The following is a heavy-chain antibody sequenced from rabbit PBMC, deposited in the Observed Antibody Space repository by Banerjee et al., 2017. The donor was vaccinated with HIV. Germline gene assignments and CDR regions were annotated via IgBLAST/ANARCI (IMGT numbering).Heavy chain of an antibody. Sequence: QEQLEESGGDLVKPGASLTLTCTASGFSFSNEYGVCWVRQAPGKGLEWIGCISTGSGSTWYASWAKGRFTISRTSSTTVTLQMTSLTAADTATYFCAREAGYGSYAYANLWGPGTLVTVS. V-gene: IGHV1S45*01. CDR2: ISTGSGST. CDR3: AREAGYGSYAYANL. J-gene: IGHJ4*01. D-gene: IGHD6-1*01. CDR1: GFSFSNEYG.